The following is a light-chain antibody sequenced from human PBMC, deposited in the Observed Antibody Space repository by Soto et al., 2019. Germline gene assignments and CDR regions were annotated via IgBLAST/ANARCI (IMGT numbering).Light chain of an antibody. V-gene: IGKV1-33*01. J-gene: IGKJ4*01. Sequence: DIRMTQSPSSLSASVGDRVTITCQASQDISNYLNWYQQKPGKAPKLLIYDASNLETGVPSRFSGSGSGTDFPFTISSLQPEDIATYYCQQYDNLLLTFGGGTKVEIK. CDR3: QQYDNLLLT. CDR1: QDISNY. CDR2: DAS.